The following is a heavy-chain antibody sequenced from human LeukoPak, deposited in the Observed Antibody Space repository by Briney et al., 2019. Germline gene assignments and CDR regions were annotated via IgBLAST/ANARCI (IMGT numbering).Heavy chain of an antibody. J-gene: IGHJ4*02. CDR1: GGSISSGGYY. CDR3: ARDRISSQGYSSILDY. CDR2: IYYSGST. Sequence: SETLSLTCTVSGGSISSGGYYWSWIRQHPGKGLEWIGYIYYSGSTYYNPSLKGRVTISVDTSKNQFSLKLSSVTAADTAVYYCARDRISSQGYSSILDYWGQGTLVTVSS. V-gene: IGHV4-31*03. D-gene: IGHD6-13*01.